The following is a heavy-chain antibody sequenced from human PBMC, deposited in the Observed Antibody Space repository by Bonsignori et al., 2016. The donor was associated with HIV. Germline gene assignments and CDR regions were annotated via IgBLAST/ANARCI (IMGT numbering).Heavy chain of an antibody. CDR2: ISSVSDNI. J-gene: IGHJ4*02. D-gene: IGHD3-16*01. CDR3: ARGRWFGADY. Sequence: WIRQPPGKGLEWVSYISSVSDNIYYADSVKGRFTISRDNAKNSMYLQMDSLRADDTAVYYCARGRWFGADYWGQGTLVTVSS. V-gene: IGHV3-21*01.